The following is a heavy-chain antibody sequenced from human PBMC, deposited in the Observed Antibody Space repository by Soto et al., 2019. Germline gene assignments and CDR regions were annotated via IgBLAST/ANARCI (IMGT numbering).Heavy chain of an antibody. J-gene: IGHJ4*02. CDR3: ARAIRGYGAYGGY. CDR2: ITQSGHAT. D-gene: IGHD5-12*01. CDR1: GFTFSDYY. Sequence: QVQLVESGGDLVKPGGSLRLSCAASGFTFSDYYMSWIRQTPGKGLVWVSYITQSGHATQYADSVRGRFTISRDNNKNSLYLQMNSLRVEDTGVYYCARAIRGYGAYGGYLGQGALVTVSS. V-gene: IGHV3-11*04.